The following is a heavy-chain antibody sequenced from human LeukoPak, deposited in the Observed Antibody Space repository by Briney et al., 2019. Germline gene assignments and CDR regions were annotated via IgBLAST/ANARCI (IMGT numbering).Heavy chain of an antibody. CDR2: ISAYNGNT. V-gene: IGHV1-18*01. D-gene: IGHD3-22*01. CDR3: ARDPGYYDSSGYYYSPDY. J-gene: IGHJ4*02. CDR1: GYSFTSYG. Sequence: ASVKVSCTASGYSFTSYGISWVRQAPGQGLEWMGWISAYNGNTNYAQKLQGRVTMTTDTSTSTAYMELRSLRSDDTAVYYCARDPGYYDSSGYYYSPDYWGQGTLVTVSS.